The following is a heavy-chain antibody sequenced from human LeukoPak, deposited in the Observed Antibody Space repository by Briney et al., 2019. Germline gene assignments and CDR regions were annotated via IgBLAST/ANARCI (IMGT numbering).Heavy chain of an antibody. J-gene: IGHJ3*02. D-gene: IGHD1/OR15-1a*01. Sequence: SETLSLTCAVSGASISSYYWSWIRQPPGKGLEWIGSIYYSGSTNYNPSLKSRVTISLDTSMNQFSLKLSSVTAADTAVYYCARLEHHYAGTSVGYRGAFDIWGQGTMVTVSS. V-gene: IGHV4-59*08. CDR2: IYYSGST. CDR3: ARLEHHYAGTSVGYRGAFDI. CDR1: GASISSYY.